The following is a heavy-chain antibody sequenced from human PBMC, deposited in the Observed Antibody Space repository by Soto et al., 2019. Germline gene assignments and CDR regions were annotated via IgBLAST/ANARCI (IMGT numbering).Heavy chain of an antibody. D-gene: IGHD5-18*01. Sequence: PGESLKISCQCSGYTFSNFWIGWVRQLPGKGLEWMGIIYPGDHETRYSPSFHGKVTISADKSINTAYLQWSSLKASDTAMYYCARWAPGDTAMVTVYYYGMDVWGQGTTVTVSS. CDR3: ARWAPGDTAMVTVYYYGMDV. CDR1: GYTFSNFW. J-gene: IGHJ6*02. V-gene: IGHV5-51*01. CDR2: IYPGDHET.